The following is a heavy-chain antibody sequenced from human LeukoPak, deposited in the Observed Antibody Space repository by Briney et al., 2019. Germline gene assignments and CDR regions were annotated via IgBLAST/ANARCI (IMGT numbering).Heavy chain of an antibody. CDR3: ARERWGDAFDI. Sequence: GGSLRLSCAASGFTFSSYAMTWVRQAPGKGLEWVSTVSGSGGSTYYADSVKGRFIISRDNSKNSLYLQMNSLRTEDTAVYYCARERWGDAFDIWGQGTLVTVSS. J-gene: IGHJ3*02. CDR2: VSGSGGST. CDR1: GFTFSSYA. D-gene: IGHD3-16*01. V-gene: IGHV3-23*01.